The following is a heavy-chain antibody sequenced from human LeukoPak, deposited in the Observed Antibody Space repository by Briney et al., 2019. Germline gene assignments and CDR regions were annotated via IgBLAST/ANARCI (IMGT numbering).Heavy chain of an antibody. J-gene: IGHJ3*02. CDR1: GGSISSSSYY. CDR3: ARHSPSYCSSTSCRADDAFDT. Sequence: SETLSLTCTVSGGSISSSSYYWGWIRQPPGKGLEWIGSIYYSGSTYYNPSLKSRVTISVDTSKNQFSLKLSSVTAADTAVYYCARHSPSYCSSTSCRADDAFDTWGQGAMVTVSS. CDR2: IYYSGST. D-gene: IGHD2-2*01. V-gene: IGHV4-39*01.